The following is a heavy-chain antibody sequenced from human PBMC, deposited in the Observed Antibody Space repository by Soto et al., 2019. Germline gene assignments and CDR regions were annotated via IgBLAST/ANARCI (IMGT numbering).Heavy chain of an antibody. CDR1: GFSLTTSGVG. J-gene: IGHJ4*02. CDR3: AHSPYQEPIQF. V-gene: IGHV2-5*01. D-gene: IGHD1-26*01. Sequence: SGPTLVNPTQTLTLTCSFSGFSLTTSGVGVGWIRQPPGKALEWLALVYWNDDKRYSPSLKSRLTITKDTSRDQVVLTLTNMDPVDTATYCCAHSPYQEPIQFWGKGTLVTV. CDR2: VYWNDDK.